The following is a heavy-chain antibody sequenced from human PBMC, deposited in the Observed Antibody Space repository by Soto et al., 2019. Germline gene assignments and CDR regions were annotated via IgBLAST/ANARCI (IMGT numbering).Heavy chain of an antibody. J-gene: IGHJ4*02. CDR2: IRNKDYGEAT. CDR1: GFTFGDYG. V-gene: IGHV3-49*03. CDR3: ARSTTVTRKSDY. D-gene: IGHD4-17*01. Sequence: PGGSLRLSCKTSGFTFGDYGMSWFRQAPGEGLEWVGFIRNKDYGEATEHAASVKGRFIISRDDSNSVAYLQMNSLTTEDTAMYFCARSTTVTRKSDYWGQGTLVTVSS.